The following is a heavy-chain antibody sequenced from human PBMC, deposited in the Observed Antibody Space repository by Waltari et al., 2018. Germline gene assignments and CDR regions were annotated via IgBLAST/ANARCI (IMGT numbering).Heavy chain of an antibody. V-gene: IGHV4-61*02. Sequence: QVQLQESGPGLVKPSQTLSLTCTVSGGSISSGSYYWSWIRQPAGKGLEWIGRIYTSGSTNYNPSLKSRVTISVDTSKNQFSLKLSSVTAADTAVYYCARDGRRDGSSSYFDYWGQGTLVTVSS. CDR1: GGSISSGSYY. J-gene: IGHJ4*02. D-gene: IGHD6-6*01. CDR2: IYTSGST. CDR3: ARDGRRDGSSSYFDY.